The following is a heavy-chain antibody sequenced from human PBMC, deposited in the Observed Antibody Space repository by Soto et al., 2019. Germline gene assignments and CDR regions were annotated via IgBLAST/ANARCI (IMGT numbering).Heavy chain of an antibody. CDR2: IYTSGST. V-gene: IGHV4-4*07. Sequence: SETLSLTCTVSCGSISSYYWSWIRQPAGKGLEWIGRIYTSGSTNYNPSLKSRVTMSVDTSKNQFSLKLSSVTAADTAVYYCAATYYYDSSGYYHFDYWGQGTLVTVSS. CDR3: AATYYYDSSGYYHFDY. J-gene: IGHJ4*02. D-gene: IGHD3-22*01. CDR1: CGSISSYY.